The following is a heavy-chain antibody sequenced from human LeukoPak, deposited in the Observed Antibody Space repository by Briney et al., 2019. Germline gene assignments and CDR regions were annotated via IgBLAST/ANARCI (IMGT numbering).Heavy chain of an antibody. CDR1: GFAFSSYW. CDR3: AREGTITAYNFDY. Sequence: GGSLRLSCAASGFAFSSYWMSWVRQAPGKGLEWVANMKYDGSEIYYVDSVKGRFTISRDDAKNSLYLQMNSLRAEDTAVYYCAREGTITAYNFDYWGQGTLVTVSS. J-gene: IGHJ4*02. V-gene: IGHV3-7*05. D-gene: IGHD5-12*01. CDR2: MKYDGSEI.